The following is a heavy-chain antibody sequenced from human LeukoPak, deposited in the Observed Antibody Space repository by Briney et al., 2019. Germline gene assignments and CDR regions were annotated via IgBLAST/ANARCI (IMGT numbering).Heavy chain of an antibody. Sequence: ASVKVSCKASGYTFTSYYMHWVRQAPGQGLEWMGIINPSGGSTSYAQKFQSRVTMTRDTSTSTVYMELSSLRSEDTAVYYCARANGDNDAFDIWGQGTMVTVSS. CDR3: ARANGDNDAFDI. J-gene: IGHJ3*02. D-gene: IGHD4-17*01. CDR2: INPSGGST. V-gene: IGHV1-46*01. CDR1: GYTFTSYY.